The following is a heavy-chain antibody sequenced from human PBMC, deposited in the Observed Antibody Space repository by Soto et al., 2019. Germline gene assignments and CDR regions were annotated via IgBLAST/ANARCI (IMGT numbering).Heavy chain of an antibody. V-gene: IGHV3-7*01. J-gene: IGHJ4*02. CDR1: GFTFSSYW. CDR3: ARDREQHYFDY. D-gene: IGHD1-1*01. Sequence: PGGSLRLSCAASGFTFSSYWMSWVRQAPGKGLEWVANIKQDGFEKYYVDSVKGRFTISRDDAENSLYLQMDSLRAEDTAVYFCARDREQHYFDYWGQGTLVTVSS. CDR2: IKQDGFEK.